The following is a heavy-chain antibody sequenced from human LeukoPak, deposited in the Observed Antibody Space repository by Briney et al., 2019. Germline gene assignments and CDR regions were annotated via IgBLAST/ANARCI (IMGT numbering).Heavy chain of an antibody. CDR2: ISGSGGST. J-gene: IGHJ4*02. V-gene: IGHV3-23*01. CDR3: AKDVRYYDSSGSHFDY. CDR1: GFTFSSYE. D-gene: IGHD3-22*01. Sequence: GGSLRLSCAASGFTFSSYEMNWVRQAPGKGLEWVSVISGSGGSTYYADSVKGRSTISRDNSKNMLFLQMNSLRAEDTAVYYCAKDVRYYDSSGSHFDYWGQGTLVTVSS.